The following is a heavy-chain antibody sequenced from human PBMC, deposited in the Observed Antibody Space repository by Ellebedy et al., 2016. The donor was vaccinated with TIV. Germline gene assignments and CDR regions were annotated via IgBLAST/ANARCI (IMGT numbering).Heavy chain of an antibody. D-gene: IGHD2-2*01. V-gene: IGHV1-24*01. CDR2: FDPEDRET. J-gene: IGHJ3*02. CDR3: ATRCISTRCYEAFYI. Sequence: ASVKVSCXVSGETLTELSTHWVRQAPGKGLEWMGGFDPEDRETIYAQKFQARVIMTEDTSTDTAYMELSGLRSEDTAVYYCATRCISTRCYEAFYIWGQGTMVTVSS. CDR1: GETLTELS.